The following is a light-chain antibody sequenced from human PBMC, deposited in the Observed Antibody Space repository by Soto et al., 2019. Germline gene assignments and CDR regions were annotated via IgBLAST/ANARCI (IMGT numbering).Light chain of an antibody. CDR1: ISDVGGYKY. J-gene: IGLJ2*01. Sequence: QSALTQPASVSGSPGQSVTISCTGTISDVGGYKYVSWYQQHPGKAPKLIIYEVSKRPSGVPDRFSASKSGNTASLTVSGLQAEDEAVYYCTSYAGGNIRIFGGGTKLTVL. V-gene: IGLV2-8*01. CDR2: EVS. CDR3: TSYAGGNIRI.